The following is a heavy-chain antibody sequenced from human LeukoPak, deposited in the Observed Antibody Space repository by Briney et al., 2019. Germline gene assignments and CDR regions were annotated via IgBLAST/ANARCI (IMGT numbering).Heavy chain of an antibody. D-gene: IGHD3-22*01. CDR2: INQDGSEK. CDR3: AREYYSDSSGSDY. CDR1: GFTFSSYW. V-gene: IGHV3-7*05. J-gene: IGHJ4*02. Sequence: WGSLSLSCAASGFTFSSYWMSWVCQAPGKGLEWVANINQDGSEKYSVDSVKGRFTISRDNAKNSLYLQMNSLRAEDTAVYYCAREYYSDSSGSDYWGQGTLVTVSS.